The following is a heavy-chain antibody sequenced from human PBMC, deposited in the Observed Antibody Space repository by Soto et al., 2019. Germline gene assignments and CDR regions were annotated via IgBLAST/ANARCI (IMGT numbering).Heavy chain of an antibody. V-gene: IGHV5-10-1*01. CDR1: GYSFTSYW. CDR2: IDPSDSYT. D-gene: IGHD5-18*01. J-gene: IGHJ6*02. Sequence: GESLKISCKGSGYSFTSYWISWVRQMPGKGLEWMGRIDPSDSYTNYSPSFQGHVTISADKSISTAYLQWSSLKASDTAMYYCARLLRYSYVERVDYSYTGMDAWGQGTTVTVSS. CDR3: ARLLRYSYVERVDYSYTGMDA.